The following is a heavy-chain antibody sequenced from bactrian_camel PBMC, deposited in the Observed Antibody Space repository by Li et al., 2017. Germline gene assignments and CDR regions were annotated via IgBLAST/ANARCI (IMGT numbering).Heavy chain of an antibody. CDR2: IDRDGNT. V-gene: IGHV3S53*01. Sequence: VQLVESGGGSVLAGGSLRLSCAASGDTYSYNCMAWFRQAPGKEREGVAAIDRDGNTEYAGSVEGRFTIFTDTAKNTVFLQMNSLKPEDAGMYYCATNVVLGMCPRAYEWRYWGQGTQVTVS. J-gene: IGHJ4*01. CDR1: GDTYSYNC. D-gene: IGHD1*01. CDR3: ATNVVLGMCPRAYEWRY.